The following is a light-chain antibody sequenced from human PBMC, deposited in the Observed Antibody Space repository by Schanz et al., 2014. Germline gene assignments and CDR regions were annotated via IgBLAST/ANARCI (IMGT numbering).Light chain of an antibody. J-gene: IGLJ3*02. CDR1: SSDVGSYNL. V-gene: IGLV2-23*01. CDR2: EGN. CDR3: CSYAGSSTPNWV. Sequence: QSALTQPASVSGSPGQSITISCTGTSSDVGSYNLVSWYQHHPGKAPKLMIYEGNKRPSGVSNRFSGSKSGNTASLTISGLQAEDEADYYCCSYAGSSTPNWVFGGGTKLTVL.